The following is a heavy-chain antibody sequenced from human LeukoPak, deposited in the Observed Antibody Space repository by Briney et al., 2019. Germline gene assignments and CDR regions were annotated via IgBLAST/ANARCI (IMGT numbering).Heavy chain of an antibody. D-gene: IGHD1-1*01. V-gene: IGHV3-11*01. CDR3: ARGSLPHDGMFDS. CDR1: AFTLSDYY. CDR2: IGGNGYTI. J-gene: IGHJ4*02. Sequence: GGSLSLSCAASAFTLSDYYMSWIRQAAGKGLDWLSYIGGNGYTIPNADSVKGRFTISRDNAKNSMYLQMSSLRAEDTAVYYCARGSLPHDGMFDSWGQGTLVTVSS.